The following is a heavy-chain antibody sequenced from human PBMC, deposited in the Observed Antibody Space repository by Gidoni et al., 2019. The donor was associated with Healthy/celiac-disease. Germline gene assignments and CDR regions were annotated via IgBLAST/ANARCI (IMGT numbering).Heavy chain of an antibody. J-gene: IGHJ6*02. CDR1: GFSLSTSGVG. CDR2: IYWDDDK. Sequence: QITLKESGPTLVKPTQTLTLTCTFSGFSLSTSGVGVGWIRQPPGKAREWLALIYWDDDKRSRPSLKSRLTITKDTSKNQVVLTMTNMDPVDTATYYCAHSPTYYYGSGSYDYYGMDVWGQGTTVTVSS. D-gene: IGHD3-10*01. CDR3: AHSPTYYYGSGSYDYYGMDV. V-gene: IGHV2-5*02.